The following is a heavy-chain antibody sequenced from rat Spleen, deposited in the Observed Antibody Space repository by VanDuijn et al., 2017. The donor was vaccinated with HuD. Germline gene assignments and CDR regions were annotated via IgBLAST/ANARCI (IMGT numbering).Heavy chain of an antibody. J-gene: IGHJ2*01. D-gene: IGHD1-10*01. Sequence: EVQLVESGGGLVQPGRSMKLSCAALGFTFNNYWMTWIRQAPGKGLEWVASIADSGDYTYYPDSVKGRFTISRDNAKSTLYLQMDSLRSEDTATYYCSSNNFDYWGQGVVVTVSS. CDR2: IADSGDYT. V-gene: IGHV5-31*01. CDR3: SSNNFDY. CDR1: GFTFNNYW.